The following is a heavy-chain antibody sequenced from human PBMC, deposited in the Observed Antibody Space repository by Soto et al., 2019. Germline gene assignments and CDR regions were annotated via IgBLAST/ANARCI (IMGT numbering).Heavy chain of an antibody. Sequence: LGESLKISCKGSGYSFTSYWIGWVRQMPGKGLEWMGIIYPGDSDTRYSPSFQGQVTISADKSISTAYLQWSSLKASDTAMYYCARSGGSGSYSPNYYYYGMDVWGQGTTVTV. D-gene: IGHD3-10*01. CDR1: GYSFTSYW. CDR2: IYPGDSDT. J-gene: IGHJ6*02. CDR3: ARSGGSGSYSPNYYYYGMDV. V-gene: IGHV5-51*01.